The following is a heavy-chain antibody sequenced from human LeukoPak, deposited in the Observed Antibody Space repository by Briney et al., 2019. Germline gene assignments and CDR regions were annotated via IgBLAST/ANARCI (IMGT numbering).Heavy chain of an antibody. V-gene: IGHV3-30*18. Sequence: GRSLRLSCAASGFTFSSYGMHWVRQAPGKGLEWVAVISYDGSNKYYADSVKGRFTISRDNSKNTLYLQMNSLRAEDTAVYYCANDRMATIFGVVTERGFDPWGQGTLVTVSS. J-gene: IGHJ5*02. CDR2: ISYDGSNK. CDR3: ANDRMATIFGVVTERGFDP. D-gene: IGHD3-3*01. CDR1: GFTFSSYG.